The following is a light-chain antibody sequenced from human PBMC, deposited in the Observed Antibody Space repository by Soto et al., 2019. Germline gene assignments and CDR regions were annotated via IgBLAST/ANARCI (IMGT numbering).Light chain of an antibody. CDR2: GTS. CDR1: QSVHVSY. CDR3: QQYGIAPLALT. V-gene: IGKV3-20*01. Sequence: EVVLTQSPGTLSLSPGETATLSCRASQSVHVSYLAWYQQKPGQAPSLLIYGTSSRATGIPDRFSGSGSGTDFTLTISRLEPEDFALYYCQQYGIAPLALTFGGGTKVDIK. J-gene: IGKJ4*01.